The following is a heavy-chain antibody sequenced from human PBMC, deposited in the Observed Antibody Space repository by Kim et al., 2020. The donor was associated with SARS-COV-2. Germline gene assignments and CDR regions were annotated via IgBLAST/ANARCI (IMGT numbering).Heavy chain of an antibody. CDR3: ARGTYGNYYSSDY. V-gene: IGHV4-59*01. CDR2: IYFSGST. D-gene: IGHD3-10*01. Sequence: SETLSLTCTVSGGSINNYFWTWIRQPPGRGLEWIGYIYFSGSTNYNPSLKSRVTISVDTSKNQFSLKLSSVTAADTAVYYCARGTYGNYYSSDYWGQGTLVTVSS. CDR1: GGSINNYF. J-gene: IGHJ4*02.